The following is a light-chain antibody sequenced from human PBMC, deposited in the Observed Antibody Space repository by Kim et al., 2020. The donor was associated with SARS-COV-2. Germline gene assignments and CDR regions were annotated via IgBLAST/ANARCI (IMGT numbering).Light chain of an antibody. CDR2: GAS. V-gene: IGKV3-15*01. CDR1: QSVSSN. Sequence: VSPGERATLSCRASQSVSSNLAWYQQNPGQAPRLLIYGASTRATGIPARFSGSGSGTEFTLTISSLQSEDFAVYYCQQSNNWPLTFGGGTKVEIK. CDR3: QQSNNWPLT. J-gene: IGKJ4*01.